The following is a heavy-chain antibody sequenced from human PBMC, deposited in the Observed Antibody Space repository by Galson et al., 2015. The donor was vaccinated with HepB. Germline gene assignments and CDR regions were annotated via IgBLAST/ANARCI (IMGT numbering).Heavy chain of an antibody. V-gene: IGHV1-24*01. D-gene: IGHD3-3*01. J-gene: IGHJ6*02. CDR2: FDPEDGET. Sequence: SVKVSCKVSGYTLTELSMHWVRQAPGKGLEWMGGFDPEDGETIYAQKFQGRVTMTEDTSTDTAYMELSSLRSEDTAVYYCATGSGYYRINYYYYGMDVWGQGTTVTVSS. CDR1: GYTLTELS. CDR3: ATGSGYYRINYYYYGMDV.